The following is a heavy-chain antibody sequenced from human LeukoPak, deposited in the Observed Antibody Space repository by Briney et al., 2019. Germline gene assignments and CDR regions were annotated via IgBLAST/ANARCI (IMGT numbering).Heavy chain of an antibody. CDR1: GFTFSTYA. V-gene: IGHV3-23*01. D-gene: IGHD6-13*01. Sequence: GGSLRLSCAASGFTFSTYAMNWVRQAPGKGLEWVSSISGSGGGTFYADSVMGRFTISRDNSKNTLYLQMNSLRAEDTAVYYCAKDLSDSSRVPGDYWGQGTLVTVSS. CDR3: AKDLSDSSRVPGDY. CDR2: ISGSGGGT. J-gene: IGHJ4*02.